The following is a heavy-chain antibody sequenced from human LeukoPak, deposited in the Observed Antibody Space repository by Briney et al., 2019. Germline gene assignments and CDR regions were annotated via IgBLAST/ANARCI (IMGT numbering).Heavy chain of an antibody. CDR2: IYYSGST. D-gene: IGHD1-1*01. CDR3: AVRADQLVDY. V-gene: IGHV4-59*01. Sequence: SETLSLTCAVYGGSFSGYYWSWIRQPPGKGLEWIGYIYYSGSTNYNPSLKSRVTISVDTSKNQFSLKLSSVTAADTAVYYCAVRADQLVDYWGQGTLVTVSS. J-gene: IGHJ4*02. CDR1: GGSFSGYY.